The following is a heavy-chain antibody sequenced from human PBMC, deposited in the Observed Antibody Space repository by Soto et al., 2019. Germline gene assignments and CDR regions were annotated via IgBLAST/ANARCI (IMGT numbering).Heavy chain of an antibody. CDR2: VNPSGGHT. J-gene: IGHJ4*02. CDR3: VRGGHVVVVTAALDF. D-gene: IGHD2-21*02. CDR1: GDTFTDYY. V-gene: IGHV1-46*01. Sequence: QVQLMQSGAEVKKPGASVKVSCKASGDTFTDYYIHWVRQAPGQGLEWMGTVNPSGGHTTYAQHFLGRVTMTRDTSTSTLYTELTGLTSDETAIYFSVRGGHVVVVTAALDFGGLVPLVPVPS.